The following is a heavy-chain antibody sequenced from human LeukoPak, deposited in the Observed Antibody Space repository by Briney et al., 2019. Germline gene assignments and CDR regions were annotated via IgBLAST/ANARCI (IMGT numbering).Heavy chain of an antibody. V-gene: IGHV3-64D*06. CDR2: ISSNGGSR. CDR3: VVQGWVFRAPTQYYFDY. CDR1: GFTFSSYA. J-gene: IGHJ4*02. D-gene: IGHD1-1*01. Sequence: GGSLRLSCSASGFTFSSYAMHWVRQAPGKGLEYVSAISSNGGSRYYADSVKGRFTISRDNSKNTLYLQMSSLRAEDTAVYYCVVQGWVFRAPTQYYFDYWGQGALVTVSS.